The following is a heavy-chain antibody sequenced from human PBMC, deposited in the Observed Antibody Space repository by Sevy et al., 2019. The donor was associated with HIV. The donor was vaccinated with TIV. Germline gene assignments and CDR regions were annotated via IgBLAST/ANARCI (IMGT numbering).Heavy chain of an antibody. D-gene: IGHD1-20*01. J-gene: IGHJ3*02. V-gene: IGHV1-2*02. CDR2: INPNSGGT. CDR1: GYTFTGHY. CDR3: ARGYDWNDVYAFDI. Sequence: ASVKVSCKASGYTFTGHYMHWVRQAPGQGLVWMGWINPNSGGTNYAQKFQGRVSMTRDTSINTAYMELSRLRSDDTAVYYCARGYDWNDVYAFDIWGQGTTVTVSS.